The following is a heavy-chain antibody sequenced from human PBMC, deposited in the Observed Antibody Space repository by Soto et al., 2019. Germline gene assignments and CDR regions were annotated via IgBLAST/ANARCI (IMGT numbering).Heavy chain of an antibody. CDR3: TTEPTDTGDPTFDY. Sequence: GGSLRLSCLASGFTFSDAWMSWVRRAPGKGLEWVGRVKNKADDGTIDYAPPVKDSFFIWRDDSQNKLFLHMNSLRVEDTAVYYCTTEPTDTGDPTFDYWGEGTQVTVAS. D-gene: IGHD4-17*01. CDR1: GFTFSDAW. J-gene: IGHJ4*02. V-gene: IGHV3-15*01. CDR2: VKNKADDGTI.